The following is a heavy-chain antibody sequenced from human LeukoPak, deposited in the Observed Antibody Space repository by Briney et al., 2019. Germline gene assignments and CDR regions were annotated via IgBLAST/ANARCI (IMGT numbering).Heavy chain of an antibody. D-gene: IGHD2-2*01. CDR3: ARAGGSSTTWWSENWFDP. V-gene: IGHV1-18*01. CDR1: GYTFTSYG. CDR2: ISAYNGNT. J-gene: IGHJ5*02. Sequence: ASVTVSFTASGYTFTSYGLSWVRQAPGQGLEWMAWISAYNGNTNYAQKLQGRVTMTTDTSTSTAFMELRSLRSDDTAVYYCARAGGSSTTWWSENWFDPWGQGTLVTVSS.